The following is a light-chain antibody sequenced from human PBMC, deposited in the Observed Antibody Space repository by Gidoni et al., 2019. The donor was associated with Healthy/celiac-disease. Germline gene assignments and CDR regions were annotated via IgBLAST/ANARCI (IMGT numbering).Light chain of an antibody. J-gene: IGLJ1*01. CDR2: EVS. V-gene: IGLV2-18*02. Sequence: QSALTQPPSVSGSPGQSVTISCTGTSSDVGSYNRVSWYQQPPGTAPKLMIYEVSHRLSGVPDRFSGSKSGNTASLTISGLQAEDEADYYCSSYTSSSTYVFGTGTKVTVL. CDR1: SSDVGSYNR. CDR3: SSYTSSSTYV.